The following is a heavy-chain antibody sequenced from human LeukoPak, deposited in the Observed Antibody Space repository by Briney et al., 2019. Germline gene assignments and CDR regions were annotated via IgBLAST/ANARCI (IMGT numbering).Heavy chain of an antibody. CDR1: GGTFSSYA. J-gene: IGHJ4*02. Sequence: SVKVSCKASGGTFSSYAISWVRQAPGQGLEWMGGIIPIFGTANYAQKFQGRVTITADESTSTAYMELSSLRSGDTAVYYCTHYGSGSYSTDYWGQGTLVTVSS. CDR3: THYGSGSYSTDY. V-gene: IGHV1-69*13. D-gene: IGHD3-10*01. CDR2: IIPIFGTA.